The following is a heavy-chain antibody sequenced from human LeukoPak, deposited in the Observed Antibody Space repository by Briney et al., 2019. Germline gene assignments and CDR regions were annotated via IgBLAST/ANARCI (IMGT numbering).Heavy chain of an antibody. CDR2: IYTSGST. CDR3: AREAAMEYYFDY. V-gene: IGHV4-4*07. CDR1: GGSISSYY. J-gene: IGHJ4*02. D-gene: IGHD5-18*01. Sequence: NASETLSLTCTVSGGSISSYYWSWIRQPAGKGLEWIGRIYTSGSTNYNPSLKSRVTISVDTSKNQFSLKLSSVTAADTAVYYCAREAAMEYYFDYWGQGTLVTVSS.